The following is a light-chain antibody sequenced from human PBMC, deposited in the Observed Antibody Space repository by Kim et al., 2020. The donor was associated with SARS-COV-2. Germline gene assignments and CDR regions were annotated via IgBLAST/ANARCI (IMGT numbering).Light chain of an antibody. CDR2: AAS. CDR1: QGIRSY. CDR3: QQYYSYPT. V-gene: IGKV1-8*01. J-gene: IGKJ3*01. Sequence: PASTGDRVTITCRASQGIRSYLAWYQEKQGKAPKLLIYAASTLQSGVPSRFSGSESGKDFTLTISCLQSEDFATYYCQQYYSYPTFGPGTKVDIK.